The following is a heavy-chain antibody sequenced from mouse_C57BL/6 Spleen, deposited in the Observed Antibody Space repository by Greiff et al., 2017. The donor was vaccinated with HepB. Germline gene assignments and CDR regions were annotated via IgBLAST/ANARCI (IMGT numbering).Heavy chain of an antibody. CDR3: ARWDYDYDEGFAY. D-gene: IGHD2-4*01. CDR2: INPNNGGT. CDR1: GYTFTDYN. Sequence: VQLQQSGPELVKPGASVKIPCKASGYTFTDYNMDWVKQSHGKSLEWIGDINPNNGGTIYNQKFKGKATLTVDKSSSTAYMELRSLTSEDTAVYYCARWDYDYDEGFAYWGQGTLVTVSA. J-gene: IGHJ3*01. V-gene: IGHV1-18*01.